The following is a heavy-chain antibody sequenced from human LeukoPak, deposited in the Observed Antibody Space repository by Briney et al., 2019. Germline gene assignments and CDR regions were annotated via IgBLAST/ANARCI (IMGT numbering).Heavy chain of an antibody. V-gene: IGHV3-7*01. CDR1: GFTFSSYW. CDR2: IKQDGSEK. CDR3: ARERIAVAGLFDY. Sequence: GGSLRLSCAASGFTFSSYWMSWVRQAPGKGLEWVANIKQDGSEKYYVDSVKGRFTISRDNAKNSLYLQMNSLRAEDTAAYYCARERIAVAGLFDYWGQGTLVTVSS. D-gene: IGHD6-19*01. J-gene: IGHJ4*02.